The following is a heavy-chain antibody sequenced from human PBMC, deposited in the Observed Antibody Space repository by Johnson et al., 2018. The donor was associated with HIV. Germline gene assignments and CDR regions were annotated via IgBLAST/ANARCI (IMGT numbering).Heavy chain of an antibody. D-gene: IGHD3-3*01. CDR3: ANDFWSGSGI. V-gene: IGHV3-33*06. Sequence: QVHLVESGGGLVQPGGSLRLSCAASGFTFSNFGMHWVCQAPGKGLEWVAVIWYDGSNKYYADSVKGRFTISRDNSKSTLYLQMNSLRAEDTAVYYCANDFWSGSGIWGQGTMVTVSS. J-gene: IGHJ3*02. CDR2: IWYDGSNK. CDR1: GFTFSNFG.